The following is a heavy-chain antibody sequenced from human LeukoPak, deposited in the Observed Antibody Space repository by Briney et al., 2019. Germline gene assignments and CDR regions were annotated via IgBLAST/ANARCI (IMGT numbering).Heavy chain of an antibody. V-gene: IGHV3-23*01. D-gene: IGHD3-22*01. Sequence: GGSLRLSCAASGFTFSSYAMSWVRQAPGKGLEWVSAISGSGGSTYYADSVKGRFTISSDNSKNTLYLQMNSLRAEDTAVYYCAKGYDSSGYYYVETEYYFDYWGQGTLVTVSS. CDR1: GFTFSSYA. J-gene: IGHJ4*02. CDR3: AKGYDSSGYYYVETEYYFDY. CDR2: ISGSGGST.